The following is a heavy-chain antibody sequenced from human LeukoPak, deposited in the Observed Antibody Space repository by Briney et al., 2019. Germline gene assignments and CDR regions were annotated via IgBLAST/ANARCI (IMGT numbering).Heavy chain of an antibody. D-gene: IGHD3-22*01. J-gene: IGHJ6*03. CDR1: GGSISSSSYY. V-gene: IGHV4-39*01. CDR3: ARVYYYDSSGYSKNYYYYYMDV. Sequence: SETLSLTCTVSGGSISSSSYYWGWIRQPPGKGLEWIVSIYYSGSTYYNPSLKSRVTISVDTSKNQFSLKLSSVTAADTAVYYCARVYYYDSSGYSKNYYYYYMDVWGKGTTVTVSS. CDR2: IYYSGST.